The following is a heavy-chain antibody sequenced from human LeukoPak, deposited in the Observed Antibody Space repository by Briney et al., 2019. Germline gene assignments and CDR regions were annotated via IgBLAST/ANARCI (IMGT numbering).Heavy chain of an antibody. CDR2: IRGSGGST. CDR1: GFTFSSYA. V-gene: IGHV3-23*01. D-gene: IGHD6-13*01. Sequence: GGSLRLSCAASGFTFSSYAMSWVRQAPGKGLEWVSAIRGSGGSTNYADSVKGRFTISRDNSKNTLYLQMNSLRAEDTAVYYCAKEWSSSWYRGLVTDYWGQGTLVTVSS. J-gene: IGHJ4*02. CDR3: AKEWSSSWYRGLVTDY.